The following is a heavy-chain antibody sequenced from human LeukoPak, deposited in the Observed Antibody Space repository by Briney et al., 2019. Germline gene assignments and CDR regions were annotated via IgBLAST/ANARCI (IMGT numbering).Heavy chain of an antibody. Sequence: PGGSLRLPCAASGFTFNYYVMSWVRQAPGKGLEWVSAISGSGDNTYYADSVKGRFTISRDNSKNTLYLQMRSLRAEDTAVFYCAKNWPGYDFDYWGQGTLVTVSS. V-gene: IGHV3-23*01. CDR3: AKNWPGYDFDY. CDR2: ISGSGDNT. D-gene: IGHD2-15*01. CDR1: GFTFNYYV. J-gene: IGHJ4*02.